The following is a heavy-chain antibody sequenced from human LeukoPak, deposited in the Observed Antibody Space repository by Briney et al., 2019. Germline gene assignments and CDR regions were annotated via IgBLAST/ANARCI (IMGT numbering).Heavy chain of an antibody. V-gene: IGHV3-23*01. CDR1: GFPFSLYG. J-gene: IGHJ2*01. D-gene: IGHD3-16*01. Sequence: QPGGSLRLSCAASGFPFSLYGMSWVCQAPGKGLEWVSAITGSGDNTYYADSVKGRFTISRDKSKNTLDLQMNSLRAGDTAVYYCAKLGGRVTAYWYFDLWGRGTPVTVSS. CDR3: AKLGGRVTAYWYFDL. CDR2: ITGSGDNT.